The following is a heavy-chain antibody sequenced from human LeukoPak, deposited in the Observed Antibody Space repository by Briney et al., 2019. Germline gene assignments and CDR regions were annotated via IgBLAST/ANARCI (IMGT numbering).Heavy chain of an antibody. V-gene: IGHV3-21*06. CDR2: INTVASYL. D-gene: IGHD3-22*01. CDR3: ARLRRNSDKSGFYYYYDY. Sequence: GGSLRLSRAASGLTFSSFSFNWVRQGPGRGGEGVSSINTVASYLYYADSVKGRFTISRDNAKNSLYLQMHSLRAEDTGVYYCARLRRNSDKSGFYYYYDYWGQGTLVTVSS. J-gene: IGHJ4*02. CDR1: GLTFSSFS.